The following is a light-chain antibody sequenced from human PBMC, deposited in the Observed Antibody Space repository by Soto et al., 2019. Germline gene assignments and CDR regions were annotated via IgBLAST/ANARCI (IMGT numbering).Light chain of an antibody. V-gene: IGKV3-15*01. J-gene: IGKJ1*01. Sequence: EILMTQSPVTLSLSPGERVTLSCRASQSVSSNLAWYKQKPGQAPSLLIYGAFTRATGIPARFSGTGSGTEFTLTISSLQSDDFATYYCQQYHIYSWTFGQGTKVDIK. CDR3: QQYHIYSWT. CDR1: QSVSSN. CDR2: GAF.